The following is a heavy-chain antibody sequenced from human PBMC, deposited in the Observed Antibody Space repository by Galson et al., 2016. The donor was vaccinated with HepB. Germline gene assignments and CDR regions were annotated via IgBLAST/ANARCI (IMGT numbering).Heavy chain of an antibody. CDR1: GFTFSGYW. CDR3: ASAPAATESDY. CDR2: IKQEGSEK. J-gene: IGHJ4*02. V-gene: IGHV3-7*01. D-gene: IGHD6-25*01. Sequence: SLRLSCAASGFTFSGYWMTWVRQAPGKGLEWVANIKQEGSEKNYVDSVKGRFTISRDNAKNLVYLQMNSLRAEDTAMYYCASAPAATESDYWGQGTPVTVSP.